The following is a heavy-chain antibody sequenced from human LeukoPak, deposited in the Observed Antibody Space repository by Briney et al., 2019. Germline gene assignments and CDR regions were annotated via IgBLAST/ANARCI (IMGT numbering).Heavy chain of an antibody. CDR2: IIPIFGTA. CDR1: GGTFSSYA. Sequence: SVKVSCKASGGTFSSYAISWVRQAPGQGLEWMGGIIPIFGTANYAQKFQGRVTITADESTSTAYMELSSLRSEDTAVYYCARGSPFTMVRGVITDWGQGTLVTVSS. D-gene: IGHD3-10*01. J-gene: IGHJ4*02. CDR3: ARGSPFTMVRGVITD. V-gene: IGHV1-69*13.